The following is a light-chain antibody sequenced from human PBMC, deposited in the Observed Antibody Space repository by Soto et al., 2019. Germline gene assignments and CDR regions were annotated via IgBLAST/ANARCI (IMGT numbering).Light chain of an antibody. V-gene: IGLV2-23*02. CDR1: SSDVGSYNL. CDR2: EVS. J-gene: IGLJ1*01. CDR3: CSYAGSSIFYD. Sequence: QSALTQPASVSGSPGQSITISCTGTSSDVGSYNLVSWYQQHPGKAPKLMIYEVSKRPSGVSNRFSGSKSGNTASLTISGLQAEDEADYYCCSYAGSSIFYDFGTGTKVTVL.